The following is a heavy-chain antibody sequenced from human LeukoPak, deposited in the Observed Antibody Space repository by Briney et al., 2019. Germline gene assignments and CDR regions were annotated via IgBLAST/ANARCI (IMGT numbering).Heavy chain of an antibody. CDR3: ARGIRSYYYNGMDV. Sequence: SETLSLTCAVYGGSFSGYYWSWIRQPPGKGLEWIGEINHSGSTNYNPSLKSRVTISVDTSKNQFSLKLSSVTAADTAVYYCARGIRSYYYNGMDVWGQGATVTVSS. CDR2: INHSGST. D-gene: IGHD3-3*02. J-gene: IGHJ6*02. V-gene: IGHV4-34*01. CDR1: GGSFSGYY.